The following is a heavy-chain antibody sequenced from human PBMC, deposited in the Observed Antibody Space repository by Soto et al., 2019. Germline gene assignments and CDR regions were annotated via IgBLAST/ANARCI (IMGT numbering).Heavy chain of an antibody. CDR1: GFTFSSYA. J-gene: IGHJ6*02. Sequence: GSLRLSCAASGFTFSSYAMHWVRQAPGKGLEWVAVISYDGSNKYYADSVKGRFTISRGNSKNTLYLQMNSLRAEDTAVYYCARESRYDFWSGYYTGSLLDVWGQGTTVTVYS. V-gene: IGHV3-30-3*01. CDR3: ARESRYDFWSGYYTGSLLDV. D-gene: IGHD3-3*01. CDR2: ISYDGSNK.